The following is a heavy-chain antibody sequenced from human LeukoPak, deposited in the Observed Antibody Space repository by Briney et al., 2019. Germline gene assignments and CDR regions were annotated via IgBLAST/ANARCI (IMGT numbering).Heavy chain of an antibody. J-gene: IGHJ4*02. CDR3: ARDTKYAFDN. D-gene: IGHD2-2*01. Sequence: GGSLRLSCAASGFTFSHYSMNWVRQAPGKGLEWISYIGISSGNTKYADSVKGRFTISGDKAKNSVYLQMNSLRVEDTAVYYCARDTKYAFDNWSQGTLVTVSS. CDR2: IGISSGNT. V-gene: IGHV3-48*01. CDR1: GFTFSHYS.